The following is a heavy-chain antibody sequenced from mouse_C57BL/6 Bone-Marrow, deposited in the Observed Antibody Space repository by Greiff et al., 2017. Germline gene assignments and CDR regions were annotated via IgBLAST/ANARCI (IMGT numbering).Heavy chain of an antibody. Sequence: EVKLVESEGGLVQPGSSMKLSCTASGFTFSDYYMAWVRQVPEKGLEWVANINYDGSSTYYLDSLKSRFIISRENAKNILYLQMSSLKSEDTATYYCAREYYAFDYWGQGTTLTVSS. D-gene: IGHD1-1*01. CDR2: INYDGSST. V-gene: IGHV5-16*01. CDR1: GFTFSDYY. CDR3: AREYYAFDY. J-gene: IGHJ2*01.